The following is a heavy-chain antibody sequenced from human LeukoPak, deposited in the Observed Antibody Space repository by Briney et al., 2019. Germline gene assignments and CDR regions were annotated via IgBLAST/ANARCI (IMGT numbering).Heavy chain of an antibody. D-gene: IGHD6-19*01. Sequence: ASVKVSCKASGYTFTSYYMHWVRQAPGQGLEWMGIINPSGGSTSYAQKFQGRVTMTRDTSTSTVYMELSSLRSEDTAVYYCARLSKQDVGAVAVDYYGMDVWGQGTTVTVSS. CDR3: ARLSKQDVGAVAVDYYGMDV. CDR1: GYTFTSYY. V-gene: IGHV1-46*01. CDR2: INPSGGST. J-gene: IGHJ6*02.